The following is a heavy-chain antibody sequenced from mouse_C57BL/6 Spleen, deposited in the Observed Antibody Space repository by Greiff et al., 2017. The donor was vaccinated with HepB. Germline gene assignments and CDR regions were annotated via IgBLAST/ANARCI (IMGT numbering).Heavy chain of an antibody. CDR2: INPNNGGT. J-gene: IGHJ2*01. Sequence: DVHLVESGPELVKPGASVKIPCKASGYTFTDYNMDWVKQSHGKSLEWIGDINPNNGGTIYNQKFKGKATLTVDKSSSTAYMELRSLTSEDTAVYYCARPIYYYGSSYVYYFDYWGQGTTLTVSS. V-gene: IGHV1-18*01. CDR1: GYTFTDYN. CDR3: ARPIYYYGSSYVYYFDY. D-gene: IGHD1-1*01.